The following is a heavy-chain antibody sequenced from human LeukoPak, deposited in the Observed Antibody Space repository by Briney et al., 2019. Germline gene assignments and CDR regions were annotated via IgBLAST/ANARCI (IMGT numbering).Heavy chain of an antibody. CDR3: ATLLGSTGIDY. J-gene: IGHJ4*02. D-gene: IGHD1-26*01. Sequence: GASLKISCQTSGSTFSNYWIGWVRPLPGKGLEWMGSIYPGDSDTRYSPSFQGHVTISADESISTASLQWTSLKASDTAIYYCATLLGSTGIDYWGQGTLVTVSS. V-gene: IGHV5-51*01. CDR2: IYPGDSDT. CDR1: GSTFSNYW.